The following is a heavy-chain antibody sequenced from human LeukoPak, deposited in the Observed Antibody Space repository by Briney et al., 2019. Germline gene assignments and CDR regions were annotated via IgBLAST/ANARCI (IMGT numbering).Heavy chain of an antibody. V-gene: IGHV4-39*07. Sequence: SETLSLTCTVSGGSISSGNYYWGWIRQPPGKGLEWIGSIYYSGSTYYNPSLKSRVTISVDTSKNQFSLKLSSVTAADTAVYYCARVDSYSSSWYVRMYYFDYWGQGTLVTVSS. J-gene: IGHJ4*02. CDR1: GGSISSGNYY. D-gene: IGHD6-13*01. CDR2: IYYSGST. CDR3: ARVDSYSSSWYVRMYYFDY.